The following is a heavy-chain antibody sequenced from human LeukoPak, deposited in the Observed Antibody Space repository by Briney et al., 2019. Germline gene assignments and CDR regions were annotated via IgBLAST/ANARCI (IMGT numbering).Heavy chain of an antibody. J-gene: IGHJ4*02. CDR2: INPNSGGT. CDR1: GYTFTGYY. V-gene: IGHV1-2*02. D-gene: IGHD6-13*01. Sequence: ASVKVSCKASGYTFTGYYMHWVRQAPGQGLEWMGWINPNSGGTNYAQKFQGRVTMTRDTSISTAYMELSRLRSDDTAVYYCARDLYQHHSYGLGIAAAGSDYWGQGTLVTVSS. CDR3: ARDLYQHHSYGLGIAAAGSDY.